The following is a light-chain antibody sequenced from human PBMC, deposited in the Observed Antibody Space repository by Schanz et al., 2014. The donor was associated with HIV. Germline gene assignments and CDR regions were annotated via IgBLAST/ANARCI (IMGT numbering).Light chain of an antibody. J-gene: IGKJ2*01. CDR2: AAS. Sequence: DIQLTQSPSFLSASVGDRVTISCRASQDISSYLAWYQQKPGKAPKLLIYAASTLQSGVPSRVSGSGSGTEFTLAISSLQPDDFATYFCLQYDDESYTFGQGTKLEIK. CDR3: LQYDDESYT. CDR1: QDISSY. V-gene: IGKV1-9*01.